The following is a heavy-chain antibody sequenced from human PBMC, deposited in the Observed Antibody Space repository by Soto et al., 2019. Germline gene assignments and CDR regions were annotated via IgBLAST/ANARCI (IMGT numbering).Heavy chain of an antibody. CDR3: ARDPTPVGGDPRTGMDV. Sequence: SVKVSCKASGGTFSSYAISWVRQAPGQGLEWMGGIIPIFGTANYAQKFQGRVTITADKSTSTAYMELSSLRSEDTAVYYCARDPTPVGGDPRTGMDVWGQGTTVTVSS. J-gene: IGHJ6*02. CDR2: IIPIFGTA. V-gene: IGHV1-69*06. D-gene: IGHD2-21*02. CDR1: GGTFSSYA.